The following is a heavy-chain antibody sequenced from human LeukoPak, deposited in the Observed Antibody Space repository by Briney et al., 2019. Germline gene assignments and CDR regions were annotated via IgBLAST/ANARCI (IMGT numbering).Heavy chain of an antibody. CDR1: GGSISSYY. Sequence: SETLSLTCSVSGGSISSYYWSWIRQPPGKGPEWIGYIYYSGSTNYNPSLKSRVTISVDTSKNQFSLKLSSVTAADTAVYYCARRGDFWSGLYYFDYWGQGTLVTVSS. CDR3: ARRGDFWSGLYYFDY. J-gene: IGHJ4*02. V-gene: IGHV4-59*08. CDR2: IYYSGST. D-gene: IGHD3-3*01.